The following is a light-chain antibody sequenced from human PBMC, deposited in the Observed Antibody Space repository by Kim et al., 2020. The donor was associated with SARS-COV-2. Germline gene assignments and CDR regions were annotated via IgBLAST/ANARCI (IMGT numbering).Light chain of an antibody. V-gene: IGKV3-20*01. J-gene: IGKJ1*01. CDR3: QKYGSLWT. CDR2: GAS. Sequence: LSPGERATLSCRASQSVSSSFLAWYQQKPGQAPRLLIYGASSRATGIPDRFSGRGSGTDFILTISRLEPEDFAVYYCQKYGSLWTFGQGTKVDIK. CDR1: QSVSSSF.